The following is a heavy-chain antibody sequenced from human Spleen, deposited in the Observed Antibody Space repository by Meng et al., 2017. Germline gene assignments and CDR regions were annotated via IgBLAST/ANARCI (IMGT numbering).Heavy chain of an antibody. V-gene: IGHV2-70*04. CDR3: AHSHYADYEFDF. Sequence: SGPTLVKPTQTLTLTCTFSGFSLSTRGMRVSWLRQPPGKALEWLGRIDWDDEKFYSSSLKTKLTISKDTSKNQVVLTMANMDPVDTATYYCAHSHYADYEFDFWGQGTLVTVSS. CDR1: GFSLSTRGMR. J-gene: IGHJ4*02. D-gene: IGHD4-17*01. CDR2: IDWDDEK.